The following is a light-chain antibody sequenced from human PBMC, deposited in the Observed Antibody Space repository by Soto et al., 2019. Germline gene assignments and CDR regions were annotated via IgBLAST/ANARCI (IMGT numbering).Light chain of an antibody. CDR2: DAS. Sequence: DLPMTQSPASLSASIGDRVTITXXXXQDIXXXXTXTQQKPRQAPNLLIYDASKLEAGAPSRFSGSGSGTDFTFTISSLQPEDNATYYYQQYENFPSLTFGGGTKVEIK. CDR1: QDIXXX. V-gene: IGKV1-33*01. J-gene: IGKJ4*01. CDR3: QQYENFPSLT.